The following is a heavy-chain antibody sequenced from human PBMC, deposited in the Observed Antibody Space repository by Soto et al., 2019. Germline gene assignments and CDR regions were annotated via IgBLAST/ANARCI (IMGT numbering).Heavy chain of an antibody. J-gene: IGHJ4*02. CDR3: ARGIKSGYYSY. CDR2: INAGNGNT. D-gene: IGHD3-22*01. V-gene: IGHV1-3*01. CDR1: GYTFTSYA. Sequence: ASVKVSCKASGYTFTSYAMHWVRQAPGRRLEWMGWINAGNGNTKYSQKFQGRVTITRDTSASTAYMELSSLRSEDTAVYYCARGIKSGYYSYWGQGTLVTVSS.